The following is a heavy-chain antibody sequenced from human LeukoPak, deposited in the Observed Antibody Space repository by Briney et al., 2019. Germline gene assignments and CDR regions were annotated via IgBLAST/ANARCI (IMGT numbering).Heavy chain of an antibody. J-gene: IGHJ4*02. CDR2: ISYDGSNK. D-gene: IGHD3-3*01. CDR3: ARDLERYYFDY. Sequence: GRSLRLSCAASGFTFSSYAMHWVRQAPGKGLEWVAVISYDGSNKYYADSVKGRFTISRDNSKNTLYLQMNSLRAEDTAVYYCARDLERYYFDYWGQGTLVTVSS. CDR1: GFTFSSYA. V-gene: IGHV3-30-3*01.